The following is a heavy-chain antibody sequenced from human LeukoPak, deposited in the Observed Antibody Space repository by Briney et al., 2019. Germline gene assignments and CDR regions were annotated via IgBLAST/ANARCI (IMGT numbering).Heavy chain of an antibody. CDR2: INPNSGDT. Sequence: ASVKVSCKASGYTFTSYGISWVRQAPGQGLEWMGWINPNSGDTNYAQKFQGRVTMTMDTSISTAYMELSSLRSDDAAVYYCAGRSGAQLDYWGQGTLVTVSS. CDR3: AGRSGAQLDY. D-gene: IGHD7-27*01. V-gene: IGHV1-2*02. CDR1: GYTFTSYG. J-gene: IGHJ4*02.